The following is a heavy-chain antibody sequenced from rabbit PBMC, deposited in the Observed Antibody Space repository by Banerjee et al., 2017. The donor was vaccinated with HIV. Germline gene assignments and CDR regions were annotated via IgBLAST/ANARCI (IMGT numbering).Heavy chain of an antibody. D-gene: IGHD4-1*01. CDR3: VRASSAWGAGNL. J-gene: IGHJ4*01. CDR2: IDPVFRST. V-gene: IGHV1S43*01. CDR1: GIDLSSSFW. Sequence: QEQLVESGGGLVTLGGSLKLTCKASGIDLSSSFWISWVRQTPGKGLEWIGYIDPVFRSTYYASWVNGRFTISSHNAQNTLYLQLNSLTAADTATYFCVRASSAWGAGNLWGQGTLVTVS.